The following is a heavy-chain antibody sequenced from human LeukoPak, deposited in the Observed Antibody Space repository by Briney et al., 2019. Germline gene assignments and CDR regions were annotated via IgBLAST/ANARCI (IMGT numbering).Heavy chain of an antibody. J-gene: IGHJ4*02. D-gene: IGHD6-19*01. CDR1: GFTVSSNY. Sequence: PGGSLRLSCAASGFTVSSNYMSWVRQAPGKGLEWIGYIYYSGSTNYNPSLKSRVSISVDTSKNQFSLKLSSVTAADTAVYYCASGHVAVAGPFFDYWGQGTLVTVSS. CDR2: IYYSGST. V-gene: IGHV4-59*08. CDR3: ASGHVAVAGPFFDY.